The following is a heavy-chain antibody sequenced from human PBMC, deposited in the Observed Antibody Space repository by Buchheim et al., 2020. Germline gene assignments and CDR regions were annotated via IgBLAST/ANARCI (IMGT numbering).Heavy chain of an antibody. V-gene: IGHV3-7*01. CDR2: IKGDGSEK. CDR1: GFTFSSYW. Sequence: EVHLVESGGDLVQPGGSLRLSCAASGFTFSSYWMSWLRQAPGKGLEWVANIKGDGSEKYYVDSVKGRFTISRDTAKNALYLDMDSLRTEDTAVYHCARYGIVATIDYWGQGSL. J-gene: IGHJ4*02. CDR3: ARYGIVATIDY. D-gene: IGHD1-1*01.